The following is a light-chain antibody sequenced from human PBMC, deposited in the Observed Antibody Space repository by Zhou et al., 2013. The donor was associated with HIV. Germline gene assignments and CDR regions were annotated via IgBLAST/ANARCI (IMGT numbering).Light chain of an antibody. V-gene: IGLV1-51*01. Sequence: QSVLTQPPSVSAAPGQKVVISCSGSFSNVGKITVSWYQQFPGAAPRLVIYDNDKRPSGVPDRFSGSKSGNTASLTVSGLQAEDEAEYYCGSYAGSSSWIFGGGTKLTVL. CDR2: DND. J-gene: IGLJ2*01. CDR1: FSNVGKIT. CDR3: GSYAGSSSWI.